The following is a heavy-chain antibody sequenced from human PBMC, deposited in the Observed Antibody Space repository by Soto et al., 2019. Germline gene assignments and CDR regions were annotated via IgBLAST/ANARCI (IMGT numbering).Heavy chain of an antibody. Sequence: VGSLRLSCTSSTVTINVHGIQWVRQAPGKGLEWVAFISNDGRAQYYADSVKGRFTISRDYSKNTVDLQMNSLRNEETAVYYCARDIWSGDYKWFDSWGPGTLVTVSS. D-gene: IGHD3-3*01. V-gene: IGHV3-30*03. CDR3: ARDIWSGDYKWFDS. CDR2: ISNDGRAQ. CDR1: TVTINVHG. J-gene: IGHJ5*01.